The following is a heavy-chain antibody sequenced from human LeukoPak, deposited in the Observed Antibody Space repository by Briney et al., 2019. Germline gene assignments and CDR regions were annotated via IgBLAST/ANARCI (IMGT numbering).Heavy chain of an antibody. D-gene: IGHD6-13*01. V-gene: IGHV1-2*02. Sequence: ASVRVSCKASGYTFTGYYIHWGRQAPGQGLEWMGWINPNSGGTNYAQKFQGRVTMTRDTSISTAYMELSRLRSDDTAVYYCASPGMTAAGTKAFDIWGQRTMVTVSS. J-gene: IGHJ3*02. CDR3: ASPGMTAAGTKAFDI. CDR2: INPNSGGT. CDR1: GYTFTGYY.